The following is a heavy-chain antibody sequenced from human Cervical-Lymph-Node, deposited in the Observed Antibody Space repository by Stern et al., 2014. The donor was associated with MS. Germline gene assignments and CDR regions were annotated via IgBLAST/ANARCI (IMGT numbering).Heavy chain of an antibody. Sequence: VQLVQSGAEVKKPGSSVKGSCKASGDTFNNYIFSWVRQAPGQGLEWMGRVVPIDGVENYAQKFQDRVTISADKSTSTVYMELRSLRSEDTAIYYCAREDLADTAPSDFWGQGTLVTVSS. D-gene: IGHD5-18*01. CDR2: VVPIDGVE. CDR3: AREDLADTAPSDF. J-gene: IGHJ4*02. V-gene: IGHV1-69*09. CDR1: GDTFNNYI.